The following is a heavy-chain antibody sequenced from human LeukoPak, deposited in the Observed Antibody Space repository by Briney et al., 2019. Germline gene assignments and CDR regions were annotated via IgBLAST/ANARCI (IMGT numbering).Heavy chain of an antibody. J-gene: IGHJ5*02. CDR1: GGSISSGDYY. Sequence: KASQTLSLTCTVSGGSISSGDYYWSWIRQPPGKGLEWIVYIYHSGSTYYNPSLKSRVTISVDRSKNQFSLKLSSVTAADTAVYYCARCLQGGNYGDYVSNWFDPWGQGTLVTVSS. V-gene: IGHV4-30-2*01. CDR3: ARCLQGGNYGDYVSNWFDP. D-gene: IGHD4-17*01. CDR2: IYHSGST.